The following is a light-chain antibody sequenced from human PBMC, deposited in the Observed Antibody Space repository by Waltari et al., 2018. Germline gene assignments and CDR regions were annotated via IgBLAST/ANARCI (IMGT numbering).Light chain of an antibody. J-gene: IGKJ4*01. CDR3: HQRTSWPLT. Sequence: IVLTQSPATLSLSPGERATLSCRASQSFTTPLAWYQQKPGQAPRLLIFDASDRATGVPARFSGSGSGTDFTLTISSLEPEDFAVYFCHQRTSWPLTFGGGTQVEFK. CDR1: QSFTTP. V-gene: IGKV3-11*01. CDR2: DAS.